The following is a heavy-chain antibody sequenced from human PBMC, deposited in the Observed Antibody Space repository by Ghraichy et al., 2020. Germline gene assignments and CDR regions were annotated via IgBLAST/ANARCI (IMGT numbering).Heavy chain of an antibody. D-gene: IGHD3-10*01. Sequence: GESLNISCAASGFTFAAYAMAWVRQAPGRGLEWVSTISESGGNRHYTDSVKGRFTISRDNSKRTMYLQMNSLRADDTAVYYCAKEGGRLGEGAFDVWGQGTKVTVSS. CDR2: ISESGGNR. CDR3: AKEGGRLGEGAFDV. V-gene: IGHV3-23*01. CDR1: GFTFAAYA. J-gene: IGHJ3*01.